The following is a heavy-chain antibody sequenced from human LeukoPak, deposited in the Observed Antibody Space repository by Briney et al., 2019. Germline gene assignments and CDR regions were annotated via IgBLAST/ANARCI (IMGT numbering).Heavy chain of an antibody. CDR1: GFTLDNAW. CDR2: IKRETDGGTI. Sequence: GGSLRLSCAASGFTLDNAWMSWVRQAPGKGLEWLGRIKRETDGGTIDYAAPVKGRFTISRDDSRNTLYLQMDSLKIEDTAVYYCTTDRYYDNSELQFQHWGQGTLVTVSS. V-gene: IGHV3-15*01. D-gene: IGHD3-22*01. CDR3: TTDRYYDNSELQFQH. J-gene: IGHJ1*01.